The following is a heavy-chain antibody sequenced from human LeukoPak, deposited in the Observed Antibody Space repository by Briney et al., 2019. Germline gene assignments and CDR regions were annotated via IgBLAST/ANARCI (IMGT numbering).Heavy chain of an antibody. J-gene: IGHJ6*02. CDR1: GFTFSSYG. CDR2: ISYDGSNK. V-gene: IGHV3-30*18. Sequence: GGSLRLSCAASGFTFSSYGMRWVRQAPGKGLEWVAVISYDGSNKYYADSVKGRFTISRDNSKNTLYLQMNSLRAEDTAVYYCAKEGTITMVRGVIIGPYGMDVWGQGTTVTVSS. D-gene: IGHD3-10*01. CDR3: AKEGTITMVRGVIIGPYGMDV.